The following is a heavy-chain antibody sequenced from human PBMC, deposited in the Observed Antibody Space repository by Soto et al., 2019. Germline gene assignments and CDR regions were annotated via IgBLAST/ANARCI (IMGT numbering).Heavy chain of an antibody. D-gene: IGHD3-10*01. CDR1: GVTFTSYA. V-gene: IGHV3-23*01. J-gene: IGHJ4*02. CDR3: AKVSFGFDY. CDR2: ISKSGDST. Sequence: EVQLLESGGGLVQPGGSLRLSCAASGVTFTSYAMTWVRQVPGEGLQWVSSISKSGDSTYYADYVKGRVTTSRDNSKNTLYLQMNSLRAADTARYYCAKVSFGFDYWGQGTLVTVSS.